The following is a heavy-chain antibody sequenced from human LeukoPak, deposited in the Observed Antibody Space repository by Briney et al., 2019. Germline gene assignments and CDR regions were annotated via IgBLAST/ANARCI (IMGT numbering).Heavy chain of an antibody. Sequence: GGSLRLSCAASGFTFSSYDMDWVRQATGKGLEWVSATGTAGDTYYPGFLKGRLTIARENAKNSLYLQMNSLRAGDTAVYYCARHSRNYGDYEDNYYYYYGMHVWGQETTVTVSS. CDR3: ARHSRNYGDYEDNYYYYYGMHV. J-gene: IGHJ6*02. CDR1: GFTFSSYD. V-gene: IGHV3-13*01. D-gene: IGHD4-17*01. CDR2: TGTAGDT.